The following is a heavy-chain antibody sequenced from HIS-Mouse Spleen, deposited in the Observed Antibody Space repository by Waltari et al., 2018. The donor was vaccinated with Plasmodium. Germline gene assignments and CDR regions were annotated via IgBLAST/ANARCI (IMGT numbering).Heavy chain of an antibody. Sequence: QLQLQESGPGLVKPSETLSLPCPVSGGSISSSSYYWGWFRQPPGKGLEWIGSIYYSGSTYYNPSLKSRVTISVDTSKNQFSLKLSSVTAADTAVYYCARDRITGTSYFDYWGQGTLVTVSS. V-gene: IGHV4-39*07. CDR2: IYYSGST. CDR1: GGSISSSSYY. J-gene: IGHJ4*02. D-gene: IGHD1-7*01. CDR3: ARDRITGTSYFDY.